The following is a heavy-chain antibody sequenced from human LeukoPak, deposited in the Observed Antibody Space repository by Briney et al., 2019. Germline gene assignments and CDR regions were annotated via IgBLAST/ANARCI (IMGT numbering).Heavy chain of an antibody. V-gene: IGHV6-1*01. CDR2: TYYRSRWYN. J-gene: IGHJ4*02. D-gene: IGHD3-10*01. CDR3: AAGSSGSSNYYFDY. CDR1: GDSVSSNSAA. Sequence: SQTLSLTCAISGDSVSSNSAAWHWVRQSPSRGLEWLERTYYRSRWYNDYAVSVKSRITINADTSKNQFSLQMNSVTPEDTAVYYCAAGSSGSSNYYFDYWGQGTLVTVSS.